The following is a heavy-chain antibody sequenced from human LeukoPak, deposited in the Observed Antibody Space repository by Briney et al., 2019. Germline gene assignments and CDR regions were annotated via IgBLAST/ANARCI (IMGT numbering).Heavy chain of an antibody. Sequence: SETLSLTCTVSGGSISSNTYYWGWIRRPPGTGLEWIGIIHYSGSTYYNPSLKSRVTISVDTSKNQFSLNLSSLTAADTAVYYCATSDTVSTYNWFDPWGQGTLVTVSS. CDR2: IHYSGST. D-gene: IGHD5/OR15-5a*01. CDR1: GGSISSNTYY. CDR3: ATSDTVSTYNWFDP. J-gene: IGHJ5*02. V-gene: IGHV4-39*01.